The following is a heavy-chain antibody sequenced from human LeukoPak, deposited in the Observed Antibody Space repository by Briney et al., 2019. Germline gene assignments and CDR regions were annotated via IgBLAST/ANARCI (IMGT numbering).Heavy chain of an antibody. D-gene: IGHD3-22*01. CDR3: ARSGYYYDSSGYYPYFDY. CDR1: GGSISSNSYY. Sequence: SETLSLTCTVSGGSISSNSYYWGWFRQPPGKGLEWIGTIYYSGSTYSNPSLKSRVTMSVDTSKNQFSLKLSSVTAADTAVYYCARSGYYYDSSGYYPYFDYWGQGTLVTVSS. V-gene: IGHV4-39*07. J-gene: IGHJ4*02. CDR2: IYYSGST.